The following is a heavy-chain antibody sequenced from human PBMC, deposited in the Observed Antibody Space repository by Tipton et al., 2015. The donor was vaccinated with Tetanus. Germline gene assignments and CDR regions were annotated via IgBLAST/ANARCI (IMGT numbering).Heavy chain of an antibody. V-gene: IGHV3-33*01. CDR1: GFTFSSYG. D-gene: IGHD6-19*01. CDR2: IWYDGSNK. J-gene: IGHJ6*02. Sequence: SLRLSCAASGFTFSSYGMHWVRQAPGKGLEWVAVIWYDGSNKYYADSVKGRFTISRDNSKNTLYLQMNSLGAEDTAVYYCARDPLWLVPGAYGYCCFGVDVWAQGPPVTVSS. CDR3: ARDPLWLVPGAYGYCCFGVDV.